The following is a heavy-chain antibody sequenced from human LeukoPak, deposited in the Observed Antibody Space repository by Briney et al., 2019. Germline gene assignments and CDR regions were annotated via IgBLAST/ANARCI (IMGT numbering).Heavy chain of an antibody. Sequence: PGGSLRLSCAASGFTFSNYSMGWVRQAPGKGLEWVSAISGRDGSTYYADSVKGRVTISRDNSKSTLYLQMNGLRAEDTAVYYCAKGVYSRSLIPNWFDPWGQGTGVTVSS. CDR3: AKGVYSRSLIPNWFDP. CDR1: GFTFSNYS. J-gene: IGHJ5*02. V-gene: IGHV3-23*01. D-gene: IGHD6-13*01. CDR2: ISGRDGST.